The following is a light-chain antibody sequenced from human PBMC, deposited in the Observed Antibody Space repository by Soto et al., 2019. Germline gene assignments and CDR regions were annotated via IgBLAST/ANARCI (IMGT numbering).Light chain of an antibody. J-gene: IGKJ4*01. V-gene: IGKV1-27*01. CDR3: QKYDSAPFT. CDR1: QGISNY. CDR2: AAS. Sequence: DIQMTQSPSSLSASVGDRVTITCRASQGISNYLAWYQQEPGKVPNLLIYAASTLQPGVPSRFSGSGSGTDFPLTISSPQPEDVATYYCQKYDSAPFTFGGGTKVEIK.